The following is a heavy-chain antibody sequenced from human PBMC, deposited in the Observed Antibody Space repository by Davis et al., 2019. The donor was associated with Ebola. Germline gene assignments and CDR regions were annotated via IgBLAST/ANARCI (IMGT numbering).Heavy chain of an antibody. D-gene: IGHD3-3*01. CDR3: AKDSALWSGYYYYYGMDV. CDR2: ISVSGGST. V-gene: IGHV3-23*01. CDR1: GFTFGSYA. J-gene: IGHJ6*02. Sequence: GESLKISCAASGFTFGSYAMSWVRQAPGNALAWVSAISVSGGSTYYADSVKGRFTISRDNSKNTLYLQINSLRAEDTAVYYCAKDSALWSGYYYYYGMDVCGQGTTVTLSS.